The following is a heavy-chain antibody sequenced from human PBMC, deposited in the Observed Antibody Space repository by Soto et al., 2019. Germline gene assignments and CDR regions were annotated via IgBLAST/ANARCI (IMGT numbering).Heavy chain of an antibody. Sequence: SGKVDCKAARVAFSKFIVTWVRQAPGLGLEWVGGIIPIFGTANYAQKFQGRVTITADESTSTSYMEVNNLRSEDTAVYYCAKVRYSSPMGYYYGMDVWGQGTTVTVSS. CDR2: IIPIFGTA. V-gene: IGHV1-69*13. D-gene: IGHD6-19*01. CDR1: RVAFSKFI. CDR3: AKVRYSSPMGYYYGMDV. J-gene: IGHJ6*02.